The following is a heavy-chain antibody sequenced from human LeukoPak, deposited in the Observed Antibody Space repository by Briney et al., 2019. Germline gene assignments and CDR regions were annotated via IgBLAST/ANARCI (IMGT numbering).Heavy chain of an antibody. CDR3: ASLLWFGDDAFDI. CDR2: ISSSSSYI. J-gene: IGHJ3*02. D-gene: IGHD3-10*01. Sequence: PGGSLRLSCAASGFTFSSYSMNWVRQAPGKGLEGVSSISSSSSYIYYADSVKGRFTISRDNAKNSLYLQMNSLRAEDTAVYYCASLLWFGDDAFDIWGQGTMVTVSS. V-gene: IGHV3-21*01. CDR1: GFTFSSYS.